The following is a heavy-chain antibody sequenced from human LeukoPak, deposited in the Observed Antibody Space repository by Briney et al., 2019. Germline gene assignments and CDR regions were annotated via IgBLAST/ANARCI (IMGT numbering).Heavy chain of an antibody. CDR1: GYTFINYG. J-gene: IGHJ4*02. CDR3: AREYGSGSYTGIDY. D-gene: IGHD3-10*01. CDR2: ISAYNSAYNGNT. V-gene: IGHV1-18*01. Sequence: ASVKVSCKSSGYTFINYGITWVRQAPGQGLEWMGWISAYNSAYNGNTHYAQKLQGRVTMTTDTSTNTGYMELRSLRPDDTAVYYCAREYGSGSYTGIDYWGQGTLVTVSS.